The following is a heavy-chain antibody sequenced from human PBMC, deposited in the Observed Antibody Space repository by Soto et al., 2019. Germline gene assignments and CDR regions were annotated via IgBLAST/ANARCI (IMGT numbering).Heavy chain of an antibody. Sequence: QLQLQESGPGLVKPSETLSLTCTVSGGSISSSSYYWGWIRQPPGKGLEWIGSIYYSWRTYYNPSRQTRVTISVDTSKNQLSLKLRSVTAADTAVYYCARSSHYYDGGGNDYGGQGTLVTVSS. J-gene: IGHJ4*02. CDR1: GGSISSSSYY. V-gene: IGHV4-39*01. D-gene: IGHD3-22*01. CDR3: ARSSHYYDGGGNDY. CDR2: IYYSWRT.